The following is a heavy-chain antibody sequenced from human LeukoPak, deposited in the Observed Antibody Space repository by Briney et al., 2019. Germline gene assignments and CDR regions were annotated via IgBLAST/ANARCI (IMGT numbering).Heavy chain of an antibody. D-gene: IGHD3-10*01. CDR2: FDPEDGET. J-gene: IGHJ4*02. Sequence: ASAKVSCKVSGYTLTELSMHWVRQAPGKGLEWMGGFDPEDGETIYAQKFQGRVTMTEDTSTDTAYMELSSLRSEDTAVYYCATDSYGSGSPFDYWGQGTLVTVSS. V-gene: IGHV1-24*01. CDR1: GYTLTELS. CDR3: ATDSYGSGSPFDY.